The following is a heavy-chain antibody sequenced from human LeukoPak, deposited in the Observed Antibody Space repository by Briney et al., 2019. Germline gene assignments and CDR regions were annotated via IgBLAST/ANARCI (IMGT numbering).Heavy chain of an antibody. CDR2: IYYSGST. J-gene: IGHJ4*02. CDR3: AAVSGGSGSYYNPQLFDY. CDR1: GGSISSGGYY. V-gene: IGHV4-31*03. D-gene: IGHD3-10*01. Sequence: PSETLSLTCTVSGGSISSGGYYWSWIRQHPGKGLEWIGYIYYSGSTYYNPSLKSRVTISVDTSKNQFSLKLSSVTAADTAVYYCAAVSGGSGSYYNPQLFDYWGQGTLVTVSS.